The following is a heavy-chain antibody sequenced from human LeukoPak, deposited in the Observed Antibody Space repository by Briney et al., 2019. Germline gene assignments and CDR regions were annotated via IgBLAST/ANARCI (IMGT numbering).Heavy chain of an antibody. J-gene: IGHJ4*02. CDR2: IHMSGST. CDR1: GDSINSYH. CDR3: ARDDSSRDDSGGYHY. V-gene: IGHV4-4*07. Sequence: PSETLSLTCTVSGDSINSYHWSWIRQPAGKGLEWIGRIHMSGSTNYNPSLRSRVALSMDNSKNQFSLKLKSVTAADTAVYYCARDDSSRDDSGGYHYWGQGTLVTISS. D-gene: IGHD3-22*01.